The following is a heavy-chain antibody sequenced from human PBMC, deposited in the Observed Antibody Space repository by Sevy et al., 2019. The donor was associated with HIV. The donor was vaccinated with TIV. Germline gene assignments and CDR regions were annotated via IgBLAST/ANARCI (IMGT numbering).Heavy chain of an antibody. D-gene: IGHD3-16*02. CDR1: GYIFSDYN. V-gene: IGHV1-2*06. CDR3: VREDIIARRTLVSFDI. Sequence: ASVKVSCKTTGYIFSDYNMHWVRQAPGQGLEWMALINPNGGVTIDAQKFRGRVSLTRDTSMSTAYMELSALTSDDTAVYYCVREDIIARRTLVSFDIWGQGTMVTVSS. CDR2: INPNGGVT. J-gene: IGHJ3*02.